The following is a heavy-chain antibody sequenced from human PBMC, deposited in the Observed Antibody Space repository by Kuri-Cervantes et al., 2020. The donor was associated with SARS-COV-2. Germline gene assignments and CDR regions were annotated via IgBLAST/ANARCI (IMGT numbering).Heavy chain of an antibody. CDR3: AKALPGVTIFGVVIMSEGENYYYGMDV. D-gene: IGHD3-3*01. CDR1: GFTFSSSA. J-gene: IGHJ6*02. V-gene: IGHV3-23*01. CDR2: ISGSGGST. Sequence: GGSLRPSCAASGFTFSSSAMSWVRQAPGKGLEWVSAISGSGGSTYYADSVKGRFTISRDNSKNTLYLQMNSLRAEDTAVYYCAKALPGVTIFGVVIMSEGENYYYGMDVWGQGTAVTVSS.